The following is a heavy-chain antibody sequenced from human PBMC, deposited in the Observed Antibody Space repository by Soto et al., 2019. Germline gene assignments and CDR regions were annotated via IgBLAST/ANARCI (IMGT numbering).Heavy chain of an antibody. J-gene: IGHJ4*02. CDR2: IYYSGST. CDR3: ASIVVVPAAMSDY. D-gene: IGHD2-2*01. Sequence: QLQLQESGPGLVKPSETLSLTCTVSGGSISSSSYYWGWIRQPPGKGLEWIGSIYYSGSTYYNPSRKSRVTISVDTSKNQSSLKLSSVTAADTAVYYCASIVVVPAAMSDYWGQGTLVTVSS. CDR1: GGSISSSSYY. V-gene: IGHV4-39*01.